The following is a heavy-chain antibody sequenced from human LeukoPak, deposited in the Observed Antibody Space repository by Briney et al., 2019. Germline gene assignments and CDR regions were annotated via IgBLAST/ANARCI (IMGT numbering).Heavy chain of an antibody. Sequence: SETLSLTCTVSGGSISSSSYYWSWIRQPPGKGLEWIGYIYYSGSTYYNPSLKSRVTISVDTSKNQFSLKLSSVTAADTAVYYCARGGYYDSSGYFDYWGQGTLVTVSS. CDR1: GGSISSSSYY. V-gene: IGHV4-30-4*08. J-gene: IGHJ4*02. D-gene: IGHD3-22*01. CDR2: IYYSGST. CDR3: ARGGYYDSSGYFDY.